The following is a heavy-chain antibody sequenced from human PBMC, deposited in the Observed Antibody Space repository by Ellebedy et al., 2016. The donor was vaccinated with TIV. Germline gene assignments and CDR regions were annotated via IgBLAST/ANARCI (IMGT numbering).Heavy chain of an antibody. D-gene: IGHD5-24*01. CDR3: QARSPDGHNNIIEY. J-gene: IGHJ4*02. CDR2: ISYSGSQE. CDR1: GFTFSSYA. Sequence: GGSLRLSCAASGFTFSSYAMHWVRQAPGKGLEWVSVISYSGSQEAYADVVKGRFTISRDNYKDTVILHMTDLRVDDTDVYFCQARSPDGHNNIIEYWGQGTLVTVSA. V-gene: IGHV3-30-3*01.